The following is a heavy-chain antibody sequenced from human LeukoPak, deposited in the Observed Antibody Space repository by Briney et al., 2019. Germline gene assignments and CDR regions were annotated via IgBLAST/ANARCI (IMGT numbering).Heavy chain of an antibody. D-gene: IGHD1-1*01. J-gene: IGHJ4*02. CDR1: GYSFTNYR. CDR2: IYPGDSDT. Sequence: GESLKISCKGSGYSFTNYRIGWVRQMPGKGLEWMGIIYPGDSDTRYSPSFQGQVTISADKSISTAYLQWSSLKASDTAKYYCARHSVQMAVYPPDYWGQGTLVTVSS. CDR3: ARHSVQMAVYPPDY. V-gene: IGHV5-51*01.